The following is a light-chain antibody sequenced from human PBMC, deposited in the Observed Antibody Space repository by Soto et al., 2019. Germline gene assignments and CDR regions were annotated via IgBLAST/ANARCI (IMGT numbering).Light chain of an antibody. CDR3: QQYVYFPRT. CDR1: QDISNF. V-gene: IGKV1-33*01. CDR2: DAS. Sequence: DLQMTQSPSSLSASVGDRVTITCQASQDISNFLSWYQQKPGKSPKLLIYDASNLETGVPSRFSGIGSGTTFIFTISSLQAEDIATYYCQQYVYFPRTFGGGTKVEIK. J-gene: IGKJ4*01.